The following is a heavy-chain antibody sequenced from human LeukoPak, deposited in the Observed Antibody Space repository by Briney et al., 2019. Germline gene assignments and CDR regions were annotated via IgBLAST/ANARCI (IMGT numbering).Heavy chain of an antibody. V-gene: IGHV4-4*07. J-gene: IGHJ5*02. D-gene: IGHD2-2*01. CDR1: GGSISSYY. Sequence: SETLSLTCTVSGGSISSYYWSWIRQPAGKGLEWIGRIYTSGSTNYNPSLKSRVTMSVDTSKNQFSLKLSSVTAADTAVYYCARDLGEDIVVVPAFDPWGQGTLVTVSS. CDR3: ARDLGEDIVVVPAFDP. CDR2: IYTSGST.